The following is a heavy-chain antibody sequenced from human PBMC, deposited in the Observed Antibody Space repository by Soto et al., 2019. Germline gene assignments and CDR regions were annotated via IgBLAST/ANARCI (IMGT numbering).Heavy chain of an antibody. CDR2: IVSMIGKV. D-gene: IGHD1-1*01. V-gene: IGHV1-69*02. CDR3: ALRTGNGNPVAA. CDR1: GDTTSSYI. Sequence: QVQLLQPGAEVEKPGSSVMVSCKVSGDTTSSYIIGWVRQSPRQGLEWMGNIVSMIGKVDYAQKFQGRLTITADKTTRTVYMELSSLRSEDTAVYFCALRTGNGNPVAAWGQGTRVTVSS. J-gene: IGHJ5*02.